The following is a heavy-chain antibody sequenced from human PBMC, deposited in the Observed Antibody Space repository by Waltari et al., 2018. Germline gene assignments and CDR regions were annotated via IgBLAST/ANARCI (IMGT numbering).Heavy chain of an antibody. CDR1: GFHPTLFELV. CDR3: AHSAIWFGELSGFDY. J-gene: IGHJ4*02. Sequence: QITLKESGPTLVKPTQTLPLTCPFFGFHPTLFELVVGWIRQPPGKALEWLALIYWNDDKRYSPSLKSRLTITKDTSKNQVVLTMTNMDPVDTATYYCAHSAIWFGELSGFDYWGQGTLVTVSS. D-gene: IGHD3-10*01. V-gene: IGHV2-5*01. CDR2: IYWNDDK.